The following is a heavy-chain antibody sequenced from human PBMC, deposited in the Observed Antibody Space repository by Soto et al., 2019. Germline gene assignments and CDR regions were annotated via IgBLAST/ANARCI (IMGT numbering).Heavy chain of an antibody. V-gene: IGHV1-18*01. Sequence: QVLLVQSGAEVKKPGASLKVSCKASGYTFLTYGLTWVRQAPGKGLEWMGWISSYNGITNYARQFQGRVTMTADTSTNTGYMELRDLRSDDTAVYFCARALLHTLVVPDFDYWGQGTLATVSS. CDR3: ARALLHTLVVPDFDY. CDR1: GYTFLTYG. CDR2: ISSYNGIT. D-gene: IGHD2-8*02. J-gene: IGHJ4*02.